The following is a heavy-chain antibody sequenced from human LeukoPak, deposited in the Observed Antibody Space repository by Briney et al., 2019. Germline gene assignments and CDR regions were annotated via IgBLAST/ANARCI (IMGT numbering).Heavy chain of an antibody. CDR3: ARDLVAAAPHNDAFDI. D-gene: IGHD6-13*01. CDR2: IYYSGST. J-gene: IGHJ3*02. V-gene: IGHV4-59*01. Sequence: PSETLSLTCTVSGGSISSYYWSWIRQPPGKGLEWIGYIYYSGSTNYNPSLKSRVTISVDTSKNQFSLKLSSVTAADTAVYYCARDLVAAAPHNDAFDIWDQGTMVTVSS. CDR1: GGSISSYY.